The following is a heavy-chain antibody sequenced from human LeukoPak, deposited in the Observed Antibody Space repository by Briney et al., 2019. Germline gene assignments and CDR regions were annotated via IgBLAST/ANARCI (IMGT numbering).Heavy chain of an antibody. CDR1: GFTFSSYA. CDR3: AKDLTYGEYAGGDAFDI. V-gene: IGHV3-23*01. Sequence: PTGGSLRLSCAASGFTFSSYAMSWVRQAPGKGLEWVSAISGSGGGTYYADSVKGRFTISRDNSKNTLYLQMNSLRAEDTAVYYCAKDLTYGEYAGGDAFDIWGQGTMVTVSS. D-gene: IGHD4-17*01. CDR2: ISGSGGGT. J-gene: IGHJ3*02.